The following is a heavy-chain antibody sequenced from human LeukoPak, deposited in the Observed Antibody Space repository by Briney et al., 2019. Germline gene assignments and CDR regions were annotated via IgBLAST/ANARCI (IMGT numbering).Heavy chain of an antibody. CDR3: ARGGSYYDFWSGYYDYYYYMDV. CDR1: GGSISSYY. J-gene: IGHJ6*03. CDR2: IYYSGST. D-gene: IGHD3-3*01. V-gene: IGHV4-59*01. Sequence: SETLSLTCTVSGGSISSYYWSWIRQPPGKGLERIGYIYYSGSTNYNPSLKSRVTISTDTSKNQFSLRLTSVTAADTAVYYCARGGSYYDFWSGYYDYYYYMDVWGKGTTVTVSS.